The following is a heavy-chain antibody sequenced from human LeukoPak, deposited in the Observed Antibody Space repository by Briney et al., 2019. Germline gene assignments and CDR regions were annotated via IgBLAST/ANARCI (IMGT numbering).Heavy chain of an antibody. Sequence: GGSLRLSCAASGFTFSSYSMNWVRQAPGKGLEWVSSISSSSSYIYYADSVRGRFTISRDNAKNSLYLQMNSLRAEDTAVYYCARDLDLGVTRWLEPEFDYWGQGTLVTVSS. CDR2: ISSSSSYI. D-gene: IGHD5-24*01. V-gene: IGHV3-21*01. J-gene: IGHJ4*02. CDR1: GFTFSSYS. CDR3: ARDLDLGVTRWLEPEFDY.